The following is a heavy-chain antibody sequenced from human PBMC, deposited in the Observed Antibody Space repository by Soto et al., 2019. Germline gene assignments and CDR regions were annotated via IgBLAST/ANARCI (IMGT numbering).Heavy chain of an antibody. CDR2: IVPTLRIT. V-gene: IGHV1-69*08. J-gene: IGHJ5*02. D-gene: IGHD4-17*01. CDR1: GGTSTIYT. Sequence: QVQLVQSGAEVKKPGASLRVSCETSGGTSTIYTITWVRQAPGQGLQWMGRIVPTLRITNYAQEFQGSLTITADSSTSTAHIELTSLTSEDTAVYYCATDNSGAVSVGVHSWGQGALVTVSS. CDR3: ATDNSGAVSVGVHS.